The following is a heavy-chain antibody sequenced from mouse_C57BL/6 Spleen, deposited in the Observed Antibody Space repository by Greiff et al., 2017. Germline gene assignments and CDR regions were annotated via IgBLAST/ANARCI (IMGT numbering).Heavy chain of an antibody. V-gene: IGHV5-16*01. CDR2: INYDGSST. D-gene: IGHD2-2*01. CDR1: GFTFSDYY. J-gene: IGHJ4*01. CDR3: ARDGYGAMDY. Sequence: DVKLVESEGGLVQPGSSMKLSCTASGFTFSDYYMAWVRQVPEKGLEWVANINYDGSSTYYLDSLKSRFIISRDNAKNILYLQMSSLKSEDTATYYCARDGYGAMDYWGQGTSVTVSS.